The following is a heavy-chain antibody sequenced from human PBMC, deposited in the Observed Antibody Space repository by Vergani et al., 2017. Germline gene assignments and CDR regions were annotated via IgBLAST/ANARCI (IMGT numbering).Heavy chain of an antibody. J-gene: IGHJ5*02. V-gene: IGHV4-59*01. CDR2: IYYSGST. Sequence: QVQLQESGPGLVKPSQTLSLTCTVSGGSISSYYWSWIRQPPGKGLGWIGYIYYSGSTNYNPSLKSRVTISVDTSKNQFSLKLSSVTAADTAVYYCARGGGCSGGSCYRGWFDPWGQGTLVTVSS. CDR1: GGSISSYY. D-gene: IGHD2-15*01. CDR3: ARGGGCSGGSCYRGWFDP.